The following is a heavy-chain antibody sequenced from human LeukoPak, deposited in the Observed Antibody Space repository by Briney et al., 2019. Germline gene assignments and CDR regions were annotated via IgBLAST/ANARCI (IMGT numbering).Heavy chain of an antibody. J-gene: IGHJ4*02. D-gene: IGHD5-24*01. Sequence: PSETLSLTCAVYGGSFSGYYWSWIRQPPGKGLEWIGEINHSETTNYNPSLKSRVTISLDTSKNQFSLKLSSVTAADTAVYYCARGARAGYNLEPFDYWGQGTLVTVSS. CDR2: INHSETT. V-gene: IGHV4-34*01. CDR1: GGSFSGYY. CDR3: ARGARAGYNLEPFDY.